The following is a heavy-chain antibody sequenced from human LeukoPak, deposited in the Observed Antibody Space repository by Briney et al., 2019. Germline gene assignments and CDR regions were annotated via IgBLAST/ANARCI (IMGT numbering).Heavy chain of an antibody. CDR2: IIPIFGTA. CDR3: ARGTAMDLYYYYMDV. CDR1: GGTFSSYA. Sequence: SVKVSCKASGGTFSSYAISWVRQAPGQGLEWMGGIIPIFGTANYAQKLQGRVTITTDETTSTAYMELSSLRSEDTAVYYCARGTAMDLYYYYMDVWGKGTTVTVSS. V-gene: IGHV1-69*05. D-gene: IGHD5-18*01. J-gene: IGHJ6*03.